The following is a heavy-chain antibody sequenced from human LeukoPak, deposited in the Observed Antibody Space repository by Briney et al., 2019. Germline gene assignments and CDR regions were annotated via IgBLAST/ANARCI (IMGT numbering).Heavy chain of an antibody. V-gene: IGHV4-59*01. D-gene: IGHD3-10*01. CDR1: GGSISSYY. J-gene: IGHJ4*02. CDR2: IYYSGST. CDR3: ARDSRDYYGSGFLDY. Sequence: KPSETLSLTCTVSGGSISSYYWSWIRQPPGKGLEWIGYIYYSGSTNYNPSLKSRVTISVDTSKNQFSLKLSSVTAADTAVYYCARDSRDYYGSGFLDYWGQGTLVTVSS.